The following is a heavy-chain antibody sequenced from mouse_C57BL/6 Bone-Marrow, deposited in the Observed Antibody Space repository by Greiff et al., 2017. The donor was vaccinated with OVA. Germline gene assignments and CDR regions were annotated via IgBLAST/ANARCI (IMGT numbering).Heavy chain of an antibody. CDR1: GYTFTSYW. J-gene: IGHJ3*01. CDR3: ALGGNSAWFAY. D-gene: IGHD2-1*01. V-gene: IGHV1-74*01. CDR2: IHPSDSDT. Sequence: QVQLQQPGAELVKPGASVKVSCKASGYTFTSYWMHWVKQRPGQGLEWIGRIHPSDSDTNYNQKFKGKATLTVDKSSSTAYMQLISLTSEDSAVYYCALGGNSAWFAYWGQGTLVTVSA.